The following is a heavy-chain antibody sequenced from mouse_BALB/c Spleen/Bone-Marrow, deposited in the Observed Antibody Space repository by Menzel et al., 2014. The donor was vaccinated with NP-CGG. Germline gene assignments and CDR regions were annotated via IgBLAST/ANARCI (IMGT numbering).Heavy chain of an antibody. Sequence: VKLVESGAELVRPGSSVKISCKASGYAFSSYWMNWVKQRPGQGLEWIGQIYPGDGDTNYNGKFKGKATLTADKSSSTACMQRSSLTAEDSAVYFCAREDGSSPFAYWGQGTLVTVSA. J-gene: IGHJ3*01. V-gene: IGHV1-80*01. D-gene: IGHD1-1*01. CDR1: GYAFSSYW. CDR3: AREDGSSPFAY. CDR2: IYPGDGDT.